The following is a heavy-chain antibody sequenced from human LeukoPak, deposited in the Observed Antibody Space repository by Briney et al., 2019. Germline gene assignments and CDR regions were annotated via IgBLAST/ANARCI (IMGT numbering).Heavy chain of an antibody. J-gene: IGHJ4*02. CDR2: IIPIFGTA. D-gene: IGHD4-17*01. Sequence: ASVKVSCKASGGTFSSYAISWVGQAPGQGLEWMGGIIPIFGTANYAQKFQGRVTITTDESTSTAYMELSSLRSEDTAVYYCAGGWGYGDYAYWGQGTLVTVSS. V-gene: IGHV1-69*05. CDR1: GGTFSSYA. CDR3: AGGWGYGDYAY.